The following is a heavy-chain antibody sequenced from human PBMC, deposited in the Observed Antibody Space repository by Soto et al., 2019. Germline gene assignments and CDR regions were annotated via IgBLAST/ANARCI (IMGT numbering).Heavy chain of an antibody. CDR3: ARQHYYDSSGYYTWN. V-gene: IGHV4-39*01. J-gene: IGHJ4*02. CDR2: VHYSGST. D-gene: IGHD3-22*01. Sequence: SDTLCLTCTVSGDSISNNKYYWVWIRQPPGKGLEWIATVHYSGSTYYTPSLKNRVTISADTSNNQFSLRLNSVTAADTAVCYCARQHYYDSSGYYTWNWGQGTLVTVSS. CDR1: GDSISNNKYY.